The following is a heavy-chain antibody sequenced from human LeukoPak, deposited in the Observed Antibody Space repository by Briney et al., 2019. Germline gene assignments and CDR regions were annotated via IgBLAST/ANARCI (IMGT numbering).Heavy chain of an antibody. D-gene: IGHD2-2*01. J-gene: IGHJ4*02. V-gene: IGHV3-23*01. CDR3: AKSPEWGYCSSTSCYLYFDF. CDR2: ISGSGGST. Sequence: GGSLRLSCAASRFTFSSYAMSWVRQAPGKGLEWVSAISGSGGSTYYADSVKGRFTISRDNSKNTLYLQMNSLRAEDTAVYYCAKSPEWGYCSSTSCYLYFDFWGQGTLVTVSS. CDR1: RFTFSSYA.